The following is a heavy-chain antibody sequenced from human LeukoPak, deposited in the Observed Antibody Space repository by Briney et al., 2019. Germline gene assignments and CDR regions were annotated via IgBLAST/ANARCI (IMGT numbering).Heavy chain of an antibody. Sequence: ASETLSLTCTVSGGSISSYYWSWIRQPPGKGLEYIGHIFHSGSTNHNPSLKSRVSISVDTSKNQFSLRLTSVTAADTAVYYCARHALVGIHPSWFDSWGQGTLVSVSS. D-gene: IGHD2-21*01. V-gene: IGHV4-59*08. CDR3: ARHALVGIHPSWFDS. J-gene: IGHJ5*01. CDR1: GGSISSYY. CDR2: IFHSGST.